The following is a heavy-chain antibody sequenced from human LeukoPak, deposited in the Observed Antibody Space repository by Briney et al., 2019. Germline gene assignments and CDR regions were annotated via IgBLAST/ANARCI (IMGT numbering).Heavy chain of an antibody. Sequence: SETLSLTCSVSGGSISSDAYCWSWSRQHPGKGLEWIGYISYSGSTYQNPSLKSRVTISVDTSENQFSLKLRSVTAADTAVYYCAAIVLVTAATDYWGQGTLVTVSS. CDR3: AAIVLVTAATDY. V-gene: IGHV4-31*03. D-gene: IGHD2-2*01. CDR1: GGSISSDAYC. J-gene: IGHJ4*02. CDR2: ISYSGST.